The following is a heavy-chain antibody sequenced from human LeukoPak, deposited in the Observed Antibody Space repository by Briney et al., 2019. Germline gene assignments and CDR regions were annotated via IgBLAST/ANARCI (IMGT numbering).Heavy chain of an antibody. CDR1: XXTFTSYG. CDR2: ISAYNGNT. V-gene: IGHV1-18*01. Sequence: ASVXXXXXXXXXTFTSYGXSWVRQAPGQGLEWMGWISAYNGNTNYAQKLQGRVTITTDTSTSTAYMELRSLRSDDTAVYYCARSDGIVVVTEFDYWGQGTLVTVSS. J-gene: IGHJ4*02. D-gene: IGHD3-22*01. CDR3: ARSDGIVVVTEFDY.